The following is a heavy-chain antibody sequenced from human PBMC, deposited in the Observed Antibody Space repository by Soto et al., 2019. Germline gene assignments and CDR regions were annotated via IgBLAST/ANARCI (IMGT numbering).Heavy chain of an antibody. Sequence: QVQLVQSGAEVKGPGASVKVSCKTSGYTFTNFYIHWVRQAPGQGLEWMAIINPNGGSTNYAQRFQGRVILTSDTPTNTVYMELSNLRSEDTAVYYCSRGLVSGDFWGQGTLVTVSS. CDR2: INPNGGST. CDR3: SRGLVSGDF. J-gene: IGHJ4*02. V-gene: IGHV1-46*03. D-gene: IGHD3-3*01. CDR1: GYTFTNFY.